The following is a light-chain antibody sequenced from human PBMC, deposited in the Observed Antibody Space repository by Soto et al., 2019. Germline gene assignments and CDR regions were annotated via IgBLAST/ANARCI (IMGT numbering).Light chain of an antibody. CDR1: QGISSY. CDR2: AAS. CDR3: QQLNSYLPFT. Sequence: IQLTQSPSPLSASVGDRVTITCRASQGISSYLAWYQQKPGKAPKVLIYAASTLQSGVPSRFSGSGSGTDFTLTISSLQPEDFATYYCQQLNSYLPFTFGPGTKVDIK. J-gene: IGKJ3*01. V-gene: IGKV1-9*01.